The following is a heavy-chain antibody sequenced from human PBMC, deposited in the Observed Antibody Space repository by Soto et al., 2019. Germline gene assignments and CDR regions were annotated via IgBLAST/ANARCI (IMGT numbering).Heavy chain of an antibody. CDR2: VHASGTS. Sequence: WTWIRPPPGKGLEFIGCVHASGTSTYNPSLESRVTMSVDTSKNHFSLRLQSVIAADTAVYYCARRVDFPHYMDVWGKGTTVTVSS. J-gene: IGHJ6*03. D-gene: IGHD5-12*01. V-gene: IGHV4-4*08. CDR3: ARRVDFPHYMDV.